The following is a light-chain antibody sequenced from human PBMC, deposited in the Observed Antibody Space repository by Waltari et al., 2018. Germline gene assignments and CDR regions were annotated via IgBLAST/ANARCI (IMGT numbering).Light chain of an antibody. V-gene: IGLV1-47*01. J-gene: IGLJ3*02. CDR3: AAWDDSLSGRV. CDR2: RNN. CDR1: RSNIGSNY. Sequence: QSVLTQPPSASGTPGQRVTISCSGSRSNIGSNYVYWYQQLPGTAPKLLIYRNNQRPSVVPDRFSGSKSCTSASLAISGLRSEDEADYYCAAWDDSLSGRVFGGGTKVTVL.